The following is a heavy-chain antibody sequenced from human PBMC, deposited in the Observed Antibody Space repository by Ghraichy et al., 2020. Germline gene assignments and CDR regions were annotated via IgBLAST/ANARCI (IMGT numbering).Heavy chain of an antibody. J-gene: IGHJ5*02. V-gene: IGHV1-69*13. D-gene: IGHD1-14*01. Sequence: SVKVSCKASGGPFSSHNINWVRQAPGQGLEWLGGIVPLFNMRNYAQDFQGRITITADESTSTAYMELKDLKSDDTATYYCLRGVGGGRTTSWGQGTLVTVSS. CDR1: GGPFSSHN. CDR2: IVPLFNMR. CDR3: LRGVGGGRTTS.